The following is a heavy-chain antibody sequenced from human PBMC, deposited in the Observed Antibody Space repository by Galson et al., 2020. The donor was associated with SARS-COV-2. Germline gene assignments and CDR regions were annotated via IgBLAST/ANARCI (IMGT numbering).Heavy chain of an antibody. Sequence: ASVKVSCKDSGYTLPELSMHWVRQAPGKGLEWMGGFDPEDGETIYAQKFQGRINMTEDTSTDTAYMELSSLSSQDTAVYYCATGAPVGATGWFGPWGQGTLVTVSS. CDR3: ATGAPVGATGWFGP. CDR2: FDPEDGET. J-gene: IGHJ5*02. CDR1: GYTLPELS. D-gene: IGHD1-26*01. V-gene: IGHV1-24*01.